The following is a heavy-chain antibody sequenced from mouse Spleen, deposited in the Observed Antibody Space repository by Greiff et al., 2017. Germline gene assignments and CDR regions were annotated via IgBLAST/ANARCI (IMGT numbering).Heavy chain of an antibody. Sequence: EVKLVESGGGLVKPGGSLKLSCAASGFTFSSYAMSWVRQTPEKRLEWVAAINSNGGSTYYPDTVKDRFTISRDNAKNTLYLQMSSLRSEDTALYYCARRYYSNFGGYFDVWGAGTTVTVSS. V-gene: IGHV5-6-2*01. CDR1: GFTFSSYA. D-gene: IGHD2-5*01. CDR2: INSNGGST. CDR3: ARRYYSNFGGYFDV. J-gene: IGHJ1*01.